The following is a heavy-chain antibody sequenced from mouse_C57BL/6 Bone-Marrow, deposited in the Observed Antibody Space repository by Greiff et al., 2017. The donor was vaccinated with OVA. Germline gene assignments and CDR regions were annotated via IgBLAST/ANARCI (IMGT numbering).Heavy chain of an antibody. D-gene: IGHD1-1*01. J-gene: IGHJ4*01. CDR2: IRSKSNNYAT. Sequence: EVQVVESGGGLVQPKGSLKLSCAASGFSFNTYAMNWVRQAPGKGLEWVARIRSKSNNYATYYADSVKDRFTISRDDSESMLYLQMNNLKTEDTAMYYCVRLGNYYGSSYAMDYWGQGTSVTVSS. CDR1: GFSFNTYA. CDR3: VRLGNYYGSSYAMDY. V-gene: IGHV10-1*01.